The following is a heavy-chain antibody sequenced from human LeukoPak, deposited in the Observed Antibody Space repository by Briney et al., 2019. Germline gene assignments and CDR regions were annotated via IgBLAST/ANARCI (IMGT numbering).Heavy chain of an antibody. V-gene: IGHV3-23*01. CDR1: GFTFSSYA. Sequence: GGSLRLSCAASGFTFSSYAMSWVRQAPGKGLEWVSAISGSGGSTYYADSVKGRFTISRDNSKSTLYLQMNSLRAEDTAVYYCAKDQWELLGYFDYWGQGTLVTVSS. J-gene: IGHJ4*02. D-gene: IGHD1-26*01. CDR3: AKDQWELLGYFDY. CDR2: ISGSGGST.